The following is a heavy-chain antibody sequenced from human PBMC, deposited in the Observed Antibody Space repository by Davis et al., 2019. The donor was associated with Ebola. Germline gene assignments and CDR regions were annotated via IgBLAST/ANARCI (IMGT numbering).Heavy chain of an antibody. Sequence: SETLSLTCTVSGGSISSYYWSWIRQPAGKGLEWIGRIYTSGSTNYNPSLKSRVTISVDTSKNQFSLNLRSVTAADTAVYFCARTPSRGGFDYWGQGALVTVSS. CDR3: ARTPSRGGFDY. V-gene: IGHV4-4*07. J-gene: IGHJ4*02. D-gene: IGHD3-16*01. CDR2: IYTSGST. CDR1: GGSISSYY.